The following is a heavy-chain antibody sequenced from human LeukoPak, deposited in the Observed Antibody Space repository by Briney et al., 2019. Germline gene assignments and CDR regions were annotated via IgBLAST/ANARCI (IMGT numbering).Heavy chain of an antibody. J-gene: IGHJ4*02. CDR2: ISGSGGST. D-gene: IGHD2-15*01. Sequence: GWSLRLSCAASGFTFSSYAMSWVRLAPEKGLEWVSAISGSGGSTYYADSVKGRFTISRDNSKNTLYLQMNSLRADDTAVYYCANLRGRGAYACSGSGCYSYWGQGTLVTVSP. CDR3: ANLRGRGAYACSGSGCYSY. V-gene: IGHV3-23*01. CDR1: GFTFSSYA.